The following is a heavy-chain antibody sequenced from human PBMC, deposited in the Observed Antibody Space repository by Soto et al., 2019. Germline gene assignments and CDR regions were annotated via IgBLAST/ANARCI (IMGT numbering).Heavy chain of an antibody. J-gene: IGHJ4*02. CDR2: IYYSGST. D-gene: IGHD2-2*01. CDR1: SGSISSYY. Sequence: PSETLSLTCTVSSGSISSYYWSWIRQPPGKGLEWIGYIYYSGSTNYNPSLKSRVTISVDTSKNQFSLKLSSVTAADTAVYYCARYKRNIEPAVAFDYCGQGTLVTVSS. CDR3: ARYKRNIEPAVAFDY. V-gene: IGHV4-59*08.